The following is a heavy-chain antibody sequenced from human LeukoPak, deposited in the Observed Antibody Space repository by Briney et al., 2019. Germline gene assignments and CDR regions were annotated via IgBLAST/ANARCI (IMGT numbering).Heavy chain of an antibody. D-gene: IGHD5-18*01. CDR3: ARDYPGHGDMYGSSFFDH. CDR2: INSDGSST. J-gene: IGHJ5*02. CDR1: GFTFSSYW. V-gene: IGHV3-74*01. Sequence: PGGSLRLSCAASGFTFSSYWMHWVRQAPGKGLVWVSRINSDGSSTSYADSVKGRFTISRDNFRNTLYLHMDSLRVEDTALYYCARDYPGHGDMYGSSFFDHWGQGTLVTVSS.